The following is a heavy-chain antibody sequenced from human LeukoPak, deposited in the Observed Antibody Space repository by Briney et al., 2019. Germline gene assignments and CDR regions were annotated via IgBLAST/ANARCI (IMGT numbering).Heavy chain of an antibody. CDR2: ISPGSDDI. J-gene: IGHJ4*02. V-gene: IGHV3-11*01. D-gene: IGHD6-19*01. Sequence: GGSLRLSCAASGFTFNDYHMNWIRQAPGKGLEWIAYISPGSDDIYFADSVRGRLTLSRDNAKNSLYLQMSSLTAEDTAVYYCASGRDIEVAGPGGYFDHWGQGNLVTVSS. CDR1: GFTFNDYH. CDR3: ASGRDIEVAGPGGYFDH.